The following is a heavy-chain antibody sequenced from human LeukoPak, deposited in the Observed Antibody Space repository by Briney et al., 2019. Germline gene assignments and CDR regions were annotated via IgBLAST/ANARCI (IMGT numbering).Heavy chain of an antibody. CDR1: GFTFSSYW. Sequence: GGSLRLSCAASGFTFSSYWMSWVRQAPGKGLEWVANIKQDGSEKYYVDSVKGRFTISRDNAKNSLYLQMNSLRAEDTAVYYCARVGVYYDILTGYRLDAFDIWGQGTMVTVSS. J-gene: IGHJ3*02. D-gene: IGHD3-9*01. CDR3: ARVGVYYDILTGYRLDAFDI. V-gene: IGHV3-7*03. CDR2: IKQDGSEK.